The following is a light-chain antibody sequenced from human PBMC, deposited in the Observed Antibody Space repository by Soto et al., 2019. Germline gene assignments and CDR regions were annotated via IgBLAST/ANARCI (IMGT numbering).Light chain of an antibody. Sequence: ELEITEYATTLAVGRRQIITKSCRASQSVSSNLAWYQQKPGQAPRLLIYGASTRATGIPARFSGSGSGIEFTMTVCSLQSQYSEFYCCELSNWGPPVPLGQGTKVDI. CDR1: QSVSSN. CDR3: ELSNWGPPVP. V-gene: IGKV3-15*01. CDR2: GAS. J-gene: IGKJ1*01.